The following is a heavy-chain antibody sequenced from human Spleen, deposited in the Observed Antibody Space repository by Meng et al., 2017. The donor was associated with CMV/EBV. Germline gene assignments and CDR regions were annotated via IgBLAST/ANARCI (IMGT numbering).Heavy chain of an antibody. V-gene: IGHV3-23*01. J-gene: IGHJ6*02. Sequence: GESLKISCAASGISFSNYAMTWVRQAPGKGLEWVALISGSGAGTFYAESVKGRFTISRDNSKNTLHLQMNSLRAEDTAVYYCARELVVVAARMDVWGQGTTVTVSS. D-gene: IGHD2-15*01. CDR1: GISFSNYA. CDR2: ISGSGAGT. CDR3: ARELVVVAARMDV.